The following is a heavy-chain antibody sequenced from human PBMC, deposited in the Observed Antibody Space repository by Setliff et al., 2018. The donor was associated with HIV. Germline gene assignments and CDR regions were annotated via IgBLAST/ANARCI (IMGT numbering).Heavy chain of an antibody. J-gene: IGHJ4*02. V-gene: IGHV3-48*04. Sequence: GGSLRLSCAASGFNFKTYGMTWVRQAPGKGLDWVAHIGSSNHGIHYTASVQGRFTVSRDNANNLLSLQMDILRAEDTAIYYCVRGVFDYWGQGVLVTVSS. CDR1: GFNFKTYG. CDR2: IGSSNHGI. CDR3: VRGVFDY.